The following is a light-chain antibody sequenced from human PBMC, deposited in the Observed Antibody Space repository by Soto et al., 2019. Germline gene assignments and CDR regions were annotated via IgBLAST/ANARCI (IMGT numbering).Light chain of an antibody. Sequence: EIVLTQSPGTLSLSPGERATLSCRASQSVRSSYLAWYHQKPGQPPRLLIFGASNRATGIPDRFSGSESGTDFTLTISRLEPEDFAVYYCHQHESSPYTFGQGTRLEIK. CDR2: GAS. J-gene: IGKJ2*01. V-gene: IGKV3-20*01. CDR3: HQHESSPYT. CDR1: QSVRSSY.